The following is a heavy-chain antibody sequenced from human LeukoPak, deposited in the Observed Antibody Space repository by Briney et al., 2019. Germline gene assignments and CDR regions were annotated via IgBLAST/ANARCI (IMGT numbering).Heavy chain of an antibody. V-gene: IGHV3-33*06. J-gene: IGHJ4*02. CDR1: GFTFSSYG. D-gene: IGHD3-22*01. CDR2: IWYDGSNK. CDR3: AKERYYYDSSGSAYFDY. Sequence: GGSLRLSCAASGFTFSSYGMHWVRQAPGKGLEWVAVIWYDGSNKYYADSVKGRFTISRDNSKNTLYLQMNSLRAEDTAVYYCAKERYYYDSSGSAYFDYWGQGTLVTVS.